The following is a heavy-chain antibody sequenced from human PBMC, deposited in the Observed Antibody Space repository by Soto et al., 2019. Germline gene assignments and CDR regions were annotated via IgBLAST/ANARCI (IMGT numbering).Heavy chain of an antibody. Sequence: QLQLQESGPGLVKPSETLSLTCTVSGGSISGSSYYWDWIRQPPGKGLEWIGSISYSGSPYYNPSLKSRVTLSVDTSKNQFSLRLSSVTAAGTAAYFCGRRMPGDNWFDPWGQGTLVPVSS. CDR1: GGSISGSSYY. CDR3: GRRMPGDNWFDP. V-gene: IGHV4-39*01. D-gene: IGHD2-2*01. CDR2: ISYSGSP. J-gene: IGHJ5*02.